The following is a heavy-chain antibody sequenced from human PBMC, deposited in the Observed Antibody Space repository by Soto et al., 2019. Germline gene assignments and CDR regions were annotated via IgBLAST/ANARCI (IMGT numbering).Heavy chain of an antibody. V-gene: IGHV1-69*06. CDR1: GGTFSSYA. J-gene: IGHJ5*02. CDR2: IIPIFGTA. D-gene: IGHD3-10*01. CDR3: ARDFRGYYGSGSYYNAHNWFDP. Sequence: GASVKVSCKASGGTFSSYAISWVRQAPGQGLEWMGGIIPIFGTANYAQKFQGRVTITADKSTSTAYMELSSLRSEDTAVYYCARDFRGYYGSGSYYNAHNWFDPWGQGTLVTVSS.